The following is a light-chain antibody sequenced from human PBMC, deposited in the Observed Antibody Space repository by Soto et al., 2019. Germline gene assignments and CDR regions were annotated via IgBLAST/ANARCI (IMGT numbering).Light chain of an antibody. J-gene: IGKJ1*01. CDR1: QTVSSTY. CDR2: GAS. Sequence: EIVLTQSPGTLSLSPGERATLSCRASQTVSSTYLAWYQQKPGQAPRLLIYGASSRATGIPDRFSGSGSGTDFTITISSLQTEDFEVYYGQQYNNWPRTFGQGTKVDIK. V-gene: IGKV3-20*01. CDR3: QQYNNWPRT.